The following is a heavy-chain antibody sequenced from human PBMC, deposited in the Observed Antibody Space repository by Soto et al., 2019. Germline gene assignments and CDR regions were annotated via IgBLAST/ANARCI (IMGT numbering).Heavy chain of an antibody. CDR3: ASVHYYDSSVQPGY. CDR2: ISAYNGNT. CDR1: GYTFTSYG. V-gene: IGHV1-18*01. Sequence: ASVKVSCKASGYTFTSYGISWVRQAPGQGLEWMGWISAYNGNTNYAQKLQGRVTMTTDTSISTAYMELSRLRSDDTAVYYCASVHYYDSSVQPGYWGQGTLVTVS. J-gene: IGHJ4*02. D-gene: IGHD3-22*01.